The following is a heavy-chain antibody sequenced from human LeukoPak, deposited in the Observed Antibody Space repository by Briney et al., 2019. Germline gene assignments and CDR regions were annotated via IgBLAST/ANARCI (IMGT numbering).Heavy chain of an antibody. CDR3: AEGGNYDILTGYCDY. J-gene: IGHJ4*02. CDR2: ISGSGGST. Sequence: PGGSLRLSCAASGFTFSSYAMSWVRQAPGKGLEWVSGISGSGGSTYYADSVKGRFTISRDNSKNTLYLQMNRLRVEDTAVYYCAEGGNYDILTGYCDYWGQGTLVTVSS. D-gene: IGHD3-9*01. V-gene: IGHV3-23*01. CDR1: GFTFSSYA.